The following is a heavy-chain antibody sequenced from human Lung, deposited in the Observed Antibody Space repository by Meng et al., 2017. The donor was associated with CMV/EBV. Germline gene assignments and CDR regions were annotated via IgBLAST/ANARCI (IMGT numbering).Heavy chain of an antibody. Sequence: VQLVQSGAEVKKPGASGQVSCKASGYTFPSYGISWVRQAPGQGLEWMGWIGGYNGNTNYAQKLQGRVTMTTDTSTSTAYMELRSLRSDDTAVYYCAREADGATFDYWGQGTLVTVSS. CDR1: GYTFPSYG. V-gene: IGHV1-18*01. CDR3: AREADGATFDY. J-gene: IGHJ4*02. CDR2: IGGYNGNT. D-gene: IGHD1-26*01.